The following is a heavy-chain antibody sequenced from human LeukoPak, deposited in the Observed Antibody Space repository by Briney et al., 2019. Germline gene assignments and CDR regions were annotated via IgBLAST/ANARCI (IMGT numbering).Heavy chain of an antibody. Sequence: GASVKVSCRASGYTFSGYYMHWVRQAPGQGLEWMGWINPKGGGANYAQKFQDWVIMTRETPISTVYMELRRLKSDDTAVYYCARGTSMTTKKYYFDYWGQGTLVTVSS. D-gene: IGHD4-11*01. CDR1: GYTFSGYY. V-gene: IGHV1-2*04. CDR3: ARGTSMTTKKYYFDY. J-gene: IGHJ4*02. CDR2: INPKGGGA.